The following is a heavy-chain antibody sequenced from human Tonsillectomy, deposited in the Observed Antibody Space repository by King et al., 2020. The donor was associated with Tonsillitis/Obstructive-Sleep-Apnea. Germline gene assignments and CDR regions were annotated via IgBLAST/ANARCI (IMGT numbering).Heavy chain of an antibody. CDR1: GFTFDDYG. V-gene: IGHV3-20*04. D-gene: IGHD4-17*01. CDR2: INWYGGST. Sequence: VQLVEAGGGVVRPGGSLRLSCAASGFTFDDYGMSWVRQAPGKGLEWVSGINWYGGSTGYADSVKGRFTISRDNAKNSLYLQMNSLRAEDTALYYCARVEIHRDYGDYESWFDPWGQGTLVTVSS. CDR3: ARVEIHRDYGDYESWFDP. J-gene: IGHJ5*02.